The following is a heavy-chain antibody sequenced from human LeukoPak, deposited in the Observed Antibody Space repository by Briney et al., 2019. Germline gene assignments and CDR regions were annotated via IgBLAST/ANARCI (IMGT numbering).Heavy chain of an antibody. V-gene: IGHV3-23*01. CDR3: AEDLVRISYYYDSSGPAY. CDR1: GFTFSSYA. J-gene: IGHJ4*02. Sequence: GGSLRLSYAASGFTFSSYAMSWVRQAPGKGLEWVSAISGSGGSTYYADSVKGRFTISRDNSKNTLYLQMNSLRAEDTAVYYCAEDLVRISYYYDSSGPAYWGQGTLVTVSS. D-gene: IGHD3-22*01. CDR2: ISGSGGST.